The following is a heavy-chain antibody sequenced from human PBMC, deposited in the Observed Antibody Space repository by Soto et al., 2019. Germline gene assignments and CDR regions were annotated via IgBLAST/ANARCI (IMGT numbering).Heavy chain of an antibody. CDR1: SGSIRNYY. J-gene: IGHJ1*01. Sequence: QVQLQESGPGLVKPSETLSLTCTVSSGSIRNYYWSWIRQPPGKGLEWIGFIYYSGNTNYNPSLKSRVTISVDTSKNQFSLKMTSVTAADTAVYYCAVTTATEYFHYWGQGTLVTVSS. V-gene: IGHV4-59*01. D-gene: IGHD1-1*01. CDR3: AVTTATEYFHY. CDR2: IYYSGNT.